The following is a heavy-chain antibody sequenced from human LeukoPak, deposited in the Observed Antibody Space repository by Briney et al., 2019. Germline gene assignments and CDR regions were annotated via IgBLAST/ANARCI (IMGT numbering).Heavy chain of an antibody. CDR1: LFTLTRYR. D-gene: IGHD3-3*01. CDR3: ARVFRPSLTVFIIRGAFDI. CDR2: VITVINYI. V-gene: IGHV3-21*01. J-gene: IGHJ3*02. Sequence: GGCLRLSCTHSLFTLTRYRLNSVRQAPGEGLEWVSSVITVINYIYYAYSVMGRFTTSRDNDKNWLYLQMNGLRVEDTAVYYCARVFRPSLTVFIIRGAFDIWGRGTMVTVSS.